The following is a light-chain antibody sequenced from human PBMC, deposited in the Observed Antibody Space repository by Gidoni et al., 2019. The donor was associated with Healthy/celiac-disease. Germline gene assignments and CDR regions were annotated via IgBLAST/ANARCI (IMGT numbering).Light chain of an antibody. J-gene: IGKJ5*01. CDR1: QSVLYSSTNKNY. CDR3: QQYYSTPIT. Sequence: DIVMIQSPDSLAVSLGERATTNCKSIQSVLYSSTNKNYLAWYQQKPGQPPKLLIYRASTRDSGVPDRFSGSGSGTDFTLTISSLQAEDVAVYYCQQYYSTPITFGQGTRLEIK. V-gene: IGKV4-1*01. CDR2: RAS.